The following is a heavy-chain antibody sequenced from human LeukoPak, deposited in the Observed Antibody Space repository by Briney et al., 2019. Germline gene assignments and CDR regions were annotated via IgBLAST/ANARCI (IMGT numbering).Heavy chain of an antibody. CDR3: ARGRGANSYRVFDY. CDR2: INHSGST. V-gene: IGHV4-34*01. D-gene: IGHD3-10*01. CDR1: GGSFSGYY. Sequence: PSETLSLTCAVYGGSFSGYYWSWIRQPPGKGLEWIGEINHSGSTNYNPSLKSRVTISVDTSKNQFSLKLSSVTAADTAVYYCARGRGANSYRVFDYWGQGTLVTVSS. J-gene: IGHJ4*02.